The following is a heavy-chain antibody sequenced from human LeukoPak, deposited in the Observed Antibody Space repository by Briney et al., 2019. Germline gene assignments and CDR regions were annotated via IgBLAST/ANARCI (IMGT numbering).Heavy chain of an antibody. CDR3: AKRDYSNFDY. CDR1: GFTFTNYA. D-gene: IGHD4-11*01. V-gene: IGHV3-23*01. CDR2: ISGSGGST. Sequence: HPGGSLRLSCAASGFTFTNYAMTWVRQAPGKGLEWVSVISGSGGSTYYTDSVKGRFTISRDNSKNTLYLQMNSLRAEDTAVYYCAKRDYSNFDYWGQGTLVTVSS. J-gene: IGHJ4*02.